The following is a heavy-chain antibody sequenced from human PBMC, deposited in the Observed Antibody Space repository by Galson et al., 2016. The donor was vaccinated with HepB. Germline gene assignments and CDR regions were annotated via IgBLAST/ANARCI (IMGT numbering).Heavy chain of an antibody. V-gene: IGHV4-34*01. CDR1: GESFSDTDFY. D-gene: IGHD5-24*01. CDR2: IHPYGST. J-gene: IGHJ4*02. Sequence: SETLSLTCTVYGESFSDTDFYWSWVRQPPGKGLEWIGEIHPYGSTDYRPSLKRRVTMSLDTSKTQFSLKLGSVTSADTAVYYCSRGQDAYKLGDCWGQGTLVTVSS. CDR3: SRGQDAYKLGDC.